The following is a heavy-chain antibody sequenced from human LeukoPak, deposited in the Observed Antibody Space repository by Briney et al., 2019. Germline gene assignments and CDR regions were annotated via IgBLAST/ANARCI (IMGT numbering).Heavy chain of an antibody. Sequence: SETLSLTCSVSGGTMTNLYWTWIRQPPGKGLEWIGDIYDSGSTRYNTSLESRVTISVDTSKNQFSLKLSSVTAADTAVYYCAKGGSTNFYYGDVWGQGTTVTVSS. J-gene: IGHJ6*02. CDR3: AKGGSTNFYYGDV. V-gene: IGHV4-59*01. CDR1: GGTMTNLY. CDR2: IYDSGST. D-gene: IGHD2/OR15-2a*01.